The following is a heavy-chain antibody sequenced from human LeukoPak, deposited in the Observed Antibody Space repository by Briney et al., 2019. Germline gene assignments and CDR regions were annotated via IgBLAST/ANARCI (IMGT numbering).Heavy chain of an antibody. CDR2: IIPIFGTA. CDR1: GGTFSSYA. J-gene: IGHJ4*02. Sequence: GASVKASCKASGGTFSSYAISWVRQAPGQGLEWMGGIIPIFGTANYAQKFQGRVTMTRDMSTSTVYMELSSLRSEDTAVYYCARELEAFDYWGQGTLVTVSS. D-gene: IGHD3-3*01. V-gene: IGHV1-69*05. CDR3: ARELEAFDY.